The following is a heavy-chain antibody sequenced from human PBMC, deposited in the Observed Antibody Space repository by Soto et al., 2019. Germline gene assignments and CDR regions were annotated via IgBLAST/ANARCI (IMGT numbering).Heavy chain of an antibody. Sequence: QVQLVESGGGVVQPGTSLRLSCAASGFTFSRHAMHWVRQAPGKGLEWVAVISFDTTNKYYADSVKGRFTISSDNSKNTLNRQTNSLRTEDTAVYYCARGDGYKFRSGMDVWGQGTTVSVAS. CDR1: GFTFSRHA. V-gene: IGHV3-30-3*01. CDR2: ISFDTTNK. J-gene: IGHJ6*02. D-gene: IGHD5-12*01. CDR3: ARGDGYKFRSGMDV.